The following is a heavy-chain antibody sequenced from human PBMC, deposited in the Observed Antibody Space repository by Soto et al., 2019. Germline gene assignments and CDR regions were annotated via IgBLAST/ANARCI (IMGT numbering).Heavy chain of an antibody. D-gene: IGHD3-16*01. CDR1: GYTFTGYY. J-gene: IGHJ3*02. CDR2: VNPNRGGT. CDR3: AREGTFYTAFDI. Sequence: ASVKVSCKTSGYTFTGYYIHWLRQAPGQGLEWMGWVNPNRGGTSYAQKFQGRVTVTRDTSISTAYMELSRLRSDDTAVYYCAREGTFYTAFDIWGQGTMVTVSS. V-gene: IGHV1-2*02.